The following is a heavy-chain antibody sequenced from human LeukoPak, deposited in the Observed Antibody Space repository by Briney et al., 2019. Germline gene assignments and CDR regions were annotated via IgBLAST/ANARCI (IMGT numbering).Heavy chain of an antibody. D-gene: IGHD2-15*01. CDR3: AKDHGHCSGDSCXLRXDY. CDR2: ISYDARNK. Sequence: GGSLRLSCAASGFTFSSYAMHWVRQAPGKGLEWVAVISYDARNKYYADSVKGRFTISRDNSQNTLYLQMNSLRAEDTAVYYCAKDHGHCSGDSCXLRXDYXXXGTLVSVXS. V-gene: IGHV3-30*18. J-gene: IGHJ4*02. CDR1: GFTFSSYA.